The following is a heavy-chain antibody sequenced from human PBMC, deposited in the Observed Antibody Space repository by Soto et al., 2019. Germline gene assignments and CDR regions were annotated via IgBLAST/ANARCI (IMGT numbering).Heavy chain of an antibody. D-gene: IGHD3-9*01. Sequence: SETLSLTCTVSGGSISSYYWSWIRQPPGKGLEWIGYIYYSGSTNYNPSLKSRVTISVDTSKNQFSLKLSSVTAADTAVYYCARHGSDFNILTGYGAFDIWGQGTMVTVSS. V-gene: IGHV4-59*08. J-gene: IGHJ3*02. CDR3: ARHGSDFNILTGYGAFDI. CDR2: IYYSGST. CDR1: GGSISSYY.